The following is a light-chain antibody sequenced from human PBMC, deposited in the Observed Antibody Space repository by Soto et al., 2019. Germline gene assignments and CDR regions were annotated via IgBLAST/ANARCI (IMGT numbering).Light chain of an antibody. V-gene: IGKV3-20*01. J-gene: IGKJ1*01. Sequence: EVVLTQSPGTLSLSPGERATLSCRASQSVSSSYLAWYQQKTGRAPRILIYNEFNRATGIPDRLSGSGSGTDLTLTISRLEPEDSAVYYCQKYADWPRTFGQGTKVDIK. CDR1: QSVSSSY. CDR2: NEF. CDR3: QKYADWPRT.